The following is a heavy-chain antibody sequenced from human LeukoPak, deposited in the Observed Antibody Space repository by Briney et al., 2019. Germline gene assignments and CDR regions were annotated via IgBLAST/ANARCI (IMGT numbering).Heavy chain of an antibody. V-gene: IGHV3-23*01. CDR1: GVSFSSYA. CDR2: ISGSGGST. J-gene: IGHJ4*02. Sequence: GGSLRLSCAASGVSFSSYAMSWVRQAQGKGLEWVSAISGSGGSTYYADFVKGRFTISRDNSKNTLYLQMNSLRADGTAVYYCAKIIVSLVAGSYAPTRYFDYWGQGTLVTVSS. CDR3: AKIIVSLVAGSYAPTRYFDY. D-gene: IGHD6-19*01.